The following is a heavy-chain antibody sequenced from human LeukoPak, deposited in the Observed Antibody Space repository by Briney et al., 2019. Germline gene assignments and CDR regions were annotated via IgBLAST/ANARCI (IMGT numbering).Heavy chain of an antibody. CDR1: GGTFSSYA. J-gene: IGHJ6*04. CDR2: IIPIFGTA. CDR3: ARAGNYYYGMDV. V-gene: IGHV1-69*13. D-gene: IGHD1-26*01. Sequence: GASVKDSCKASGGTFSSYAISWVRQAPGQGLEWMGGIIPIFGTANYAQKFQGRVTITADESTSTAYMELSSLRSEDTAVYYCARAGNYYYGMDVWGKGATVTVSS.